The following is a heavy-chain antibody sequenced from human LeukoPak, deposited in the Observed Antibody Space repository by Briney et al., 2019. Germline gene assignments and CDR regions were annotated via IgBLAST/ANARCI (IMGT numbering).Heavy chain of an antibody. CDR1: GFTFSNAW. J-gene: IGHJ4*02. CDR3: ARDAREGSGRKFDY. D-gene: IGHD6-19*01. Sequence: GGSLRLSCAASGFTFSNAWMSWARQAPGKGLEWVSSISDNSAYISYADSVKGRFTVSRDNAKRSLYLLMNSLRAEDTALYYCARDAREGSGRKFDYWGQGALVTVSS. V-gene: IGHV3-21*01. CDR2: ISDNSAYI.